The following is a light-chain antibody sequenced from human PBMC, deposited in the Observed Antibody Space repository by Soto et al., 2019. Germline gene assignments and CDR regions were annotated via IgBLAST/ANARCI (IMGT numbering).Light chain of an antibody. CDR2: AAS. J-gene: IGKJ4*01. CDR3: KHGYSTPLT. Sequence: DIQMTQSPSSLSASVGDRVTITCRASQSISTYLHWYQQKPGKAPNLLIYAASTLQSGVQSRFSGSGSGTDFTLTISSLQPEDFATYFCKHGYSTPLTFGGGTKVDIK. V-gene: IGKV1-39*01. CDR1: QSISTY.